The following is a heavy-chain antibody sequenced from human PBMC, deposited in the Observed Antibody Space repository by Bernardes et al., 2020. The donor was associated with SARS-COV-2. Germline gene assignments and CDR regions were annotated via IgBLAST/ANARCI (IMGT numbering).Heavy chain of an antibody. V-gene: IGHV1-18*01. CDR3: ARAFENYYDRSGNYYSDAFDI. Sequence: AQLEVACKVSGYSFTSYGLSWVRQAPGQGLEWMGWISAFNGNTNYAQKVQDRVTLTADTSTSTVYMELRSLRSDDTAVYYCARAFENYYDRSGNYYSDAFDIWGQGTMVTVSP. J-gene: IGHJ3*02. CDR1: GYSFTSYG. D-gene: IGHD3-22*01. CDR2: ISAFNGNT.